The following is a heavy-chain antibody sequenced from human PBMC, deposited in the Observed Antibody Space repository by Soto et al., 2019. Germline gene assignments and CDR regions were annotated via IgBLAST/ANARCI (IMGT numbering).Heavy chain of an antibody. CDR1: GGSISSSSYY. V-gene: IGHV4-39*01. CDR3: ARRPTMIASSGFDP. CDR2: IYYSGST. D-gene: IGHD3-22*01. Sequence: QLQLQESGPGLVKPSETLSLTCTVSGGSISSSSYYWGWIRQPPGKGLEWIGVIYYSGSTYYNPSLKSRVTISVDTSKNQFSLKLSSVTAADTAVYYCARRPTMIASSGFDPWGQGTLVTVSS. J-gene: IGHJ5*02.